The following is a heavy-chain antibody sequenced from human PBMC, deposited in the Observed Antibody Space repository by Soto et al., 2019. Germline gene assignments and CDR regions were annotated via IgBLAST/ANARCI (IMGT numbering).Heavy chain of an antibody. Sequence: ASVKVSCKASGYTFISYGISWVRQAPGQGLEWMGWISAYSGDTNYVQKLQGRVTMTTDISTNTVYMELRSLTSDDTAVYHCARDQGYCSGGSCYGSAFDIWGQGTMVTVSS. V-gene: IGHV1-18*01. CDR1: GYTFISYG. J-gene: IGHJ3*02. CDR2: ISAYSGDT. D-gene: IGHD2-15*01. CDR3: ARDQGYCSGGSCYGSAFDI.